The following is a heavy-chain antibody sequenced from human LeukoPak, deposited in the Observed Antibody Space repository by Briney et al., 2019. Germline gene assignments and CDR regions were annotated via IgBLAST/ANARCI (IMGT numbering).Heavy chain of an antibody. CDR2: ISGSGGST. Sequence: PGGSLRLSCAASGFTFGSYAMSWVRQAPGKGLHWVSAISGSGGSTYYADSVKGRFTISRDNSKNTLYLQMNSLRAEDTAVYYCARGDSSSWYVDYWGQGTLVTVSS. D-gene: IGHD6-13*01. CDR1: GFTFGSYA. CDR3: ARGDSSSWYVDY. V-gene: IGHV3-23*01. J-gene: IGHJ4*02.